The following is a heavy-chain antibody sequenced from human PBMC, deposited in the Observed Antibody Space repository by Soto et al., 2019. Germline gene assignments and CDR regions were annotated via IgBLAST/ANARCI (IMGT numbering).Heavy chain of an antibody. J-gene: IGHJ4*02. Sequence: SETLSLTCTVSGGSMNNSYWNWIRQPPGKGLEWIGYVHHTGTTDYNPSLKSRVIISIDTSKNQFSVRLSSVTAADTAVYYGARGKDWELLHWGQGILVTVSS. D-gene: IGHD1-26*01. CDR3: ARGKDWELLH. V-gene: IGHV4-59*03. CDR1: GGSMNNSY. CDR2: VHHTGTT.